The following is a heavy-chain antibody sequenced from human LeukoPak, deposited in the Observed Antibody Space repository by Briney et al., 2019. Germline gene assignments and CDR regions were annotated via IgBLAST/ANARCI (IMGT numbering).Heavy chain of an antibody. D-gene: IGHD6-13*01. CDR2: ISSSGSTI. V-gene: IGHV3-48*03. CDR1: GFTFSSYE. J-gene: IGHJ6*03. CDR3: ARERGLSAAGSAYMDV. Sequence: PEGSLRLSCAASGFTFSSYEMNWVRQAPGKGLEWVSYISSSGSTIYYADSVKGRFTISRDNAKNSLYLQMNSLRAEDTAVYYCARERGLSAAGSAYMDVWGKGTTVTVSS.